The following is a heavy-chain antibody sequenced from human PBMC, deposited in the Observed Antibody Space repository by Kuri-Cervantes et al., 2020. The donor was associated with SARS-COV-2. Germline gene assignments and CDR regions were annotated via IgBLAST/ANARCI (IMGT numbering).Heavy chain of an antibody. D-gene: IGHD3-3*01. CDR2: IHTGGST. CDR1: GGSISSGSYY. J-gene: IGHJ6*03. CDR3: ARGDWLLHRGYYYMDV. V-gene: IGHV4-61*09. Sequence: SETLSLTCTASGGSISSGSYYWSWIRQPAGKGLEWIGYIHTGGSTNYNPSLKSRVTISVDTSKNQFSLKLSSVTAADTAVYYCARGDWLLHRGYYYMDVWGKGTTVTVSS.